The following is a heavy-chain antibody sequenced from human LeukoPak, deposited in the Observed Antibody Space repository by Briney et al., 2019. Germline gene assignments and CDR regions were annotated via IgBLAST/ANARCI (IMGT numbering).Heavy chain of an antibody. V-gene: IGHV4-34*01. CDR3: ARSRDGYNFGYFDY. Sequence: SETLSLTCAVYGGSFSGYYWSWIRQPPGKGLEWIGEINHSGSTNYNPSLKSRVTISVDTSKNQLSLKLSSVTAADTAVYYCARSRDGYNFGYFDYWGQGTLVTVSS. CDR2: INHSGST. CDR1: GGSFSGYY. J-gene: IGHJ4*02. D-gene: IGHD5-24*01.